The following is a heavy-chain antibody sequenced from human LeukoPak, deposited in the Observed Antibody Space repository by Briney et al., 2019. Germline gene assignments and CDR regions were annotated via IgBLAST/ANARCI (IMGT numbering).Heavy chain of an antibody. Sequence: SVKVSCKASGGTFSNYVITWVRQAPGQGLEWMGGIIPIFDTAEYAQKFQGRVTITADESTSTAYMELSSLRSEDTAVYYCARGSSWTGGVDYWGQGTLVTVSS. CDR2: IIPIFDTA. D-gene: IGHD6-13*01. CDR3: ARGSSWTGGVDY. J-gene: IGHJ4*02. V-gene: IGHV1-69*13. CDR1: GGTFSNYV.